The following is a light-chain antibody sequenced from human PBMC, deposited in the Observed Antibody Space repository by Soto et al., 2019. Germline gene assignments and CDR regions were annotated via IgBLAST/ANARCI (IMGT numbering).Light chain of an antibody. CDR2: GDS. J-gene: IGLJ1*01. CDR1: SSNIGAGYD. V-gene: IGLV1-40*01. Sequence: QSVLTQPPSVSGAPELRVTISCTGSSSNIGAGYDVNWYQQLPETAPKLLIFGDSNRPSGVPDRFSGSKSGTSASLVITGLQADDEADYYCQSNDNGLSGSDVFGTGTKVTVL. CDR3: QSNDNGLSGSDV.